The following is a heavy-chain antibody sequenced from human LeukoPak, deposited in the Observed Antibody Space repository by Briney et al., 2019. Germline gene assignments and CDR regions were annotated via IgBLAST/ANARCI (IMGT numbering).Heavy chain of an antibody. Sequence: ASVKVSCKASGYTFTSYGISWVRQAPGQGLEWMGWMNPNSGNTGYAQRFQGRVTMTRNTSISTAYMELGSLRSEDTAVYYCATRVAVADGDYWGQGTLVTVSS. V-gene: IGHV1-8*02. J-gene: IGHJ4*02. CDR2: MNPNSGNT. CDR1: GYTFTSYG. D-gene: IGHD6-19*01. CDR3: ATRVAVADGDY.